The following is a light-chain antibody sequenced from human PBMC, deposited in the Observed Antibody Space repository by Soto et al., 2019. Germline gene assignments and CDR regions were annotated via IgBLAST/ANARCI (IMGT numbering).Light chain of an antibody. CDR2: RAS. CDR3: MQGTHWPPT. Sequence: DVVMTQSPLSLPVTLGQPASISCRSSQSLVYSDGNAYLNWFQQRPGQSPRRLIYRASNRDSGVPDRFSGSGSGTDFTLIISRVEAEDLGVYYCMQGTHWPPTFSQGTELEIK. V-gene: IGKV2-30*01. J-gene: IGKJ2*01. CDR1: QSLVYSDGNAY.